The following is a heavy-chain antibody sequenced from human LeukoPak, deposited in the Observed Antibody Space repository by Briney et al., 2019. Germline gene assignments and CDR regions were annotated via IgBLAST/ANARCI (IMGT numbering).Heavy chain of an antibody. D-gene: IGHD6-13*01. CDR3: ARDGRGIAAGGTPLVFDH. V-gene: IGHV3-53*01. J-gene: IGHJ5*02. CDR2: IYTGGST. Sequence: GGSLRLSCAASGFTVGSNYMSWVRQAPGKGLEWVSVIYTGGSTYYADPVKGRFTISRDNSQNTLYLQMNSLRADDTAVYYCARDGRGIAAGGTPLVFDHWGQGTLVTVSS. CDR1: GFTVGSNY.